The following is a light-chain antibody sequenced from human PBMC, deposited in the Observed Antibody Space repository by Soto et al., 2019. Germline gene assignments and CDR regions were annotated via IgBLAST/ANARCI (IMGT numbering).Light chain of an antibody. V-gene: IGLV1-40*01. CDR3: QSYDSSLRRV. CDR2: GNN. Sequence: QSVLTQPPSVSGAPGQRVTISCTGSSSNIGAGYDVYWYQQLPGTAPKLLIYGNNNRPSGVPDRFSGSKSGTSASLAITGLXXXXXADYYCQSYDSSLRRVFGGGTKLT. CDR1: SSNIGAGYD. J-gene: IGLJ2*01.